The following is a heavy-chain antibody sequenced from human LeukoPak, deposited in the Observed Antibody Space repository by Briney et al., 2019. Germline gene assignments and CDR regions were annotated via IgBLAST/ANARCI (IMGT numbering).Heavy chain of an antibody. D-gene: IGHD2-2*02. CDR1: GGSISSSSYY. CDR2: IYYSGST. CDR3: ARQDSAIVYNWFDP. J-gene: IGHJ5*02. V-gene: IGHV4-39*01. Sequence: SETLSLTCTVSGGSISSSSYYWGRIRQPPRKGLEWVASIYYSGSTYYNPSLKSRVTISVDTSKNQFSLRLSSVTAADTAVYYCARQDSAIVYNWFDPWGQGTLVTVSS.